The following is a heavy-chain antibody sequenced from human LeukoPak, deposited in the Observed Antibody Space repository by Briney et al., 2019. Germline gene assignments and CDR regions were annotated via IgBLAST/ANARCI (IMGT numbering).Heavy chain of an antibody. CDR2: IIPILGIA. Sequence: GASVKVSCKASGGTFSSYAISWVRQAPGQGLEWMGRIIPILGIASYAQKFQGRVTITADKSTSTAYMELSSLRSEDTAVYYCAISGYQYYFDYWGQGTLVTVSS. CDR3: AISGYQYYFDY. CDR1: GGTFSSYA. J-gene: IGHJ4*02. V-gene: IGHV1-69*04. D-gene: IGHD3-22*01.